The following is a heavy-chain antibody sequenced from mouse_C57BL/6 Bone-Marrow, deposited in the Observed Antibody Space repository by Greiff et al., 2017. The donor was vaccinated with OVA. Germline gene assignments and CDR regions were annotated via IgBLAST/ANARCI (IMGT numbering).Heavy chain of an antibody. D-gene: IGHD1-1*01. CDR1: GYTFTSYW. CDR3: ARRRFTTDYFDY. CDR2: IDPSDSYT. V-gene: IGHV1-69*01. Sequence: QVQLKQPGAELVMPGASVKLSCKASGYTFTSYWMHWVKQRPGQGLEWIGEIDPSDSYTNYNQKFKGKSTLTVDKSSSTAYMQLSSLTSEDSAVYYCARRRFTTDYFDYWGQGTTLTVSS. J-gene: IGHJ2*01.